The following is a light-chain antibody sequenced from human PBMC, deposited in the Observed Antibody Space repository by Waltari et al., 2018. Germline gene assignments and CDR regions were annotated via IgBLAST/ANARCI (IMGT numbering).Light chain of an antibody. CDR3: SSYAGSKFWV. CDR2: EVS. J-gene: IGLJ3*02. Sequence: SALTQPPSASGSPGQSVTIPCPGTSSAVGGFNYVSWFQPRPGKAPKVMIYEVSKRPSGVPDRFSGSKSGNTASLIVSGLQAEDEADYYCSSYAGSKFWVFGGGTKLTVL. V-gene: IGLV2-8*01. CDR1: SSAVGGFNY.